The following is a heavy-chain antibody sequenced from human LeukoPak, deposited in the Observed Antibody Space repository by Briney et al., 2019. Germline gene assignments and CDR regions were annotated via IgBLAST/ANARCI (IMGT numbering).Heavy chain of an antibody. CDR3: AREYPKYQLLSRRLRWFDP. J-gene: IGHJ5*02. V-gene: IGHV4-34*01. D-gene: IGHD2-2*01. Sequence: ETLSLTCAVYGGSFSGYYWSWIRQPPGKGLEWVGEINHSGSTNYNPSLKSRVTISVDTSKNQFSLKLSSVTAADTAVYYCAREYPKYQLLSRRLRWFDPWGQGTLVTVSS. CDR2: INHSGST. CDR1: GGSFSGYY.